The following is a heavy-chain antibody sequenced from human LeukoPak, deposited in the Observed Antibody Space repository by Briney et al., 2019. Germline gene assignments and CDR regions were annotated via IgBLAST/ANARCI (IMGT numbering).Heavy chain of an antibody. CDR2: IYPGDSDA. J-gene: IGHJ4*02. CDR1: GYRFTSYW. Sequence: GESLEISCKGSGYRFTSYWIGWVRQMPGKGLEWMGIIYPGDSDARYSPSFQGQVTISADKSISTAYLQWSSLKASDTAIYYCARHVNYYGSGSYPDYWGQGTLVTVPS. V-gene: IGHV5-51*01. D-gene: IGHD3-10*01. CDR3: ARHVNYYGSGSYPDY.